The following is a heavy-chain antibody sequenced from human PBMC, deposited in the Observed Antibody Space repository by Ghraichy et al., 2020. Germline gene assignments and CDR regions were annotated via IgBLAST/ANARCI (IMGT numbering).Heavy chain of an antibody. CDR1: GFTFSSSS. D-gene: IGHD6-19*01. Sequence: GGSLRLSCAASGFTFSSSSMVWVRQAPGKGLEWVSSIGTGSSHIYYADSMRGRFTISRDNAKNSLYLQMNSLRAEDTAVYYCARIAVSGFWYFDLWGRGTLVTVSS. CDR2: IGTGSSHI. CDR3: ARIAVSGFWYFDL. V-gene: IGHV3-21*01. J-gene: IGHJ2*01.